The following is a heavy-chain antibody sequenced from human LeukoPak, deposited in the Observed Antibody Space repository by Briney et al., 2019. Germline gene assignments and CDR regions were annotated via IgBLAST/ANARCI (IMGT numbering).Heavy chain of an antibody. CDR2: GGSGGST. Sequence: RGSLRLSCAASGFIFSSYAMSWVRQAPGKGLEWVSYGGSGGSTYYADSGKGRFTVSRDNSKSTLYLQMNSLTAEDTALYYCAKMRGQYYHSYYMDAWGKGTTVTVSS. CDR1: GFIFSSYA. CDR3: AKMRGQYYHSYYMDA. J-gene: IGHJ6*03. V-gene: IGHV3-23*01.